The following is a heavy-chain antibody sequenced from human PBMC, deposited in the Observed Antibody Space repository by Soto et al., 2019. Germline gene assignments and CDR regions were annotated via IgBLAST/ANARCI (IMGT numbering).Heavy chain of an antibody. V-gene: IGHV1-2*02. D-gene: IGHD1-26*01. CDR2: IDPRSGGA. CDR1: GYAITAYY. J-gene: IGHJ4*02. CDR3: ARDDYGIYPY. Sequence: ASVKVSCKASGYAITAYYIHWVRQAPGQGLEWMGWIDPRSGGAVYAQKFQDRVTMTRDTSISTVYMDLSGLRSDDAALYYCARDDYGIYPYWGQGTLVTVLL.